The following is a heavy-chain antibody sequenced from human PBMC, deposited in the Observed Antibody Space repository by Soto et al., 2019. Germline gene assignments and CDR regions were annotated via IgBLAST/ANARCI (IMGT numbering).Heavy chain of an antibody. J-gene: IGHJ5*02. CDR2: IYPNGSA. V-gene: IGHV4-30-2*06. CDR1: GDSISSGSYP. CDR3: ARRTGKGWFDP. Sequence: SETLSLTCAVSGDSISSGSYPWSWIRQSPGKGLDWIGYIYPNGSADYNPSLRSRVTISVDRSKNQFFLNLSSVTAADTAVYFCARRTGKGWFDPWGQGTLVTVSS.